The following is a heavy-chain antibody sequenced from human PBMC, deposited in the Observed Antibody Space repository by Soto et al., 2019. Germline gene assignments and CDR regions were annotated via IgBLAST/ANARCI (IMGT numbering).Heavy chain of an antibody. D-gene: IGHD1-26*01. CDR3: ARDLSGGNYYYHGLDV. CDR2: ITSNSIYK. J-gene: IGHJ6*02. Sequence: EVQLVESGGGLVKPGGSLRLSCAASGFTFSDYDMTWVRQAPGKGLEWVSSITSNSIYKYSADSLKGRFTNSRDNAKNTLFLQINSLRAEDTAVYYCARDLSGGNYYYHGLDVWGQGTTVTVSS. V-gene: IGHV3-21*01. CDR1: GFTFSDYD.